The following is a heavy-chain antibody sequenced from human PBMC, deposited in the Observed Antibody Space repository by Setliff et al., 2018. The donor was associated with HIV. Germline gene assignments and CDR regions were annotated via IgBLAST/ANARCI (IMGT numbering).Heavy chain of an antibody. CDR1: GGSISSYY. J-gene: IGHJ4*02. CDR2: IYYSGST. Sequence: ETLSLTCTVSGGSISSYYWSWIRQPPGKGLEWIGYIYYSGSTNYNPSLKSRVTISVDTSKNQFSLKLSSVTAADTAVYYCARLIAVAGTRYFDYWGQGTLVTVSS. CDR3: ARLIAVAGTRYFDY. D-gene: IGHD6-19*01. V-gene: IGHV4-59*08.